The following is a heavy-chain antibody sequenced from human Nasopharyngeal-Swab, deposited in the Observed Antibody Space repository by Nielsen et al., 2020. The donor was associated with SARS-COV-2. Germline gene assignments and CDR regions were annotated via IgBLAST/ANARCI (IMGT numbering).Heavy chain of an antibody. CDR3: ARGIAAAGTLSGYYYGMDV. CDR2: IIPIFGTA. J-gene: IGHJ6*02. D-gene: IGHD6-13*01. V-gene: IGHV1-69*13. Sequence: SVKVSCKASGGTFSSYAISWVRQAPGQALEWMGGIIPIFGTANYAQKFQGRVTITADESTSTAYMELSSLRSEDTAVYYCARGIAAAGTLSGYYYGMDVWGQGTTVTVS. CDR1: GGTFSSYA.